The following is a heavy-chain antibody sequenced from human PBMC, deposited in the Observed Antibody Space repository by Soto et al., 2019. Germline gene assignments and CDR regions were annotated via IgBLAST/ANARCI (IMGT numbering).Heavy chain of an antibody. D-gene: IGHD1-1*01. V-gene: IGHV4-30-2*01. Sequence: QLQLQESGSGLVRPSQTLSLTCAVSVGSISSGGYSWNCLRQQPGKGLEWIGYIYHSGSTLYNPSLKSRVTISVDKSKNQFSLKLTSVTAADTAVYYCARDQLEGNWFDPWGQGTLVTVSS. CDR1: VGSISSGGYS. CDR2: IYHSGST. CDR3: ARDQLEGNWFDP. J-gene: IGHJ5*02.